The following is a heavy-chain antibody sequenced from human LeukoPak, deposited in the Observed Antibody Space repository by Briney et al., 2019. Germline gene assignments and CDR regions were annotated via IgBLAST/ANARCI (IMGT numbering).Heavy chain of an antibody. CDR1: GGSFSGYY. Sequence: SETLSLTCAVYGGSFSGYYWSWIRQPPGKGLEWIGEINHSGSTNYNPSLKSRVTISVDTSKNQFSLKLSSVTAADTAVYYCAFSGIWNYYFDYWGQGTLVTVSS. D-gene: IGHD1-7*01. J-gene: IGHJ4*02. CDR3: AFSGIWNYYFDY. V-gene: IGHV4-34*01. CDR2: INHSGST.